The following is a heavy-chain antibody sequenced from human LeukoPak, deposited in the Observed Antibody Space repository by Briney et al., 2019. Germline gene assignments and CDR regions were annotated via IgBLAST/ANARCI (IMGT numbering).Heavy chain of an antibody. J-gene: IGHJ4*02. CDR1: GGSFSGYY. CDR3: ARSGYYKNGYFDY. V-gene: IGHV4-34*01. D-gene: IGHD3-22*01. CDR2: INHSGST. Sequence: SETLSLTCAVYGGSFSGYYWSWIRQPPGRGLEWIGEINHSGSTNYNPSLKSRVTISVDTSKNQFSLKLSSVTAADTAVYYCARSGYYKNGYFDYWGQGTLVTVSS.